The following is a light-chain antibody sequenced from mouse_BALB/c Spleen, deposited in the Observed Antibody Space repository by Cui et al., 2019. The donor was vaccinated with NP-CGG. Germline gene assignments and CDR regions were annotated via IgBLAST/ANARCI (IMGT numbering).Light chain of an antibody. CDR3: ALWYSNHWV. J-gene: IGLJ1*01. Sequence: QAVVTQESALTTSPGETVTLTCRSSTGAVTTSNYANRVQEKPDHLFTGLIGGTNNRAPGVHARFSGSLIGDKAALTITGAQTEDEAIYFCALWYSNHWVFGGGTKLTVL. V-gene: IGLV1*01. CDR1: TGAVTTSNY. CDR2: GTN.